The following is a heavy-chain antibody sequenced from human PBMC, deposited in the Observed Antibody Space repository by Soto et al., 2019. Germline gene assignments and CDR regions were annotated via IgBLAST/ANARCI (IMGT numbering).Heavy chain of an antibody. V-gene: IGHV3-48*01. J-gene: IGHJ6*03. CDR2: ISTSSSNI. Sequence: EVQLVESGGGLVQPGGSLRLSCAASGFSFSYYGMNWVRQAPGKGLEWVSYISTSSSNIYYADSVKGRFTISRDNAKNSLKLQMNSLRAAETGVYYCAGETSNCNYYMDVWGKGTTVTVSS. CDR3: AGETSNCNYYMDV. D-gene: IGHD2-2*01. CDR1: GFSFSYYG.